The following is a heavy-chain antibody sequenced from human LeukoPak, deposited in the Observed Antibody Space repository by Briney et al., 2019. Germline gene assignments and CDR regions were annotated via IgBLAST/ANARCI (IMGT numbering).Heavy chain of an antibody. CDR1: GFSFSATW. CDR3: AKDPRRYSRTGGYFDY. V-gene: IGHV3-74*03. J-gene: IGHJ4*02. D-gene: IGHD6-13*01. Sequence: PGGSLRLSYAASGFSFSATWMHWVRQSPGKGLVWVARITSDGFSTTYAESVKGRFTISRDNAKNTLYLQMNSLRAEDTAVYYCAKDPRRYSRTGGYFDYWGQGTLVTVSS. CDR2: ITSDGFST.